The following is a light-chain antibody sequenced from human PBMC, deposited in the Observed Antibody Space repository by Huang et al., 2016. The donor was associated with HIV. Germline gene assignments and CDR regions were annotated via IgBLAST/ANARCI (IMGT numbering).Light chain of an antibody. CDR1: QSLLESNRANY. CDR2: LGS. CDR3: MQALQTPLT. V-gene: IGKV2-28*01. Sequence: DIVMTQSPLSLPVTPGEPASISCRSSQSLLESNRANYLNWYLQKPGQSPQLLIYLGSTRASVFPDRFSVSGSGTDFTLQISRGVAEDVGVYYCMQALQTPLTFGGGTKVEIK. J-gene: IGKJ4*01.